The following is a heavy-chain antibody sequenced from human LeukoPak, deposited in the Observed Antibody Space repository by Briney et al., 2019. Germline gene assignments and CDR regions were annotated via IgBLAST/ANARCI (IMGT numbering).Heavy chain of an antibody. CDR1: GYTFTNYG. CDR3: VRDFSCGGGTCSDCFDP. D-gene: IGHD2-15*01. J-gene: IGHJ5*02. V-gene: IGHV1-18*01. CDR2: IGAYNGHT. Sequence: ASVKASCKASGYTFTNYGISWVRQAPGQGLEWMGWIGAYNGHTTYAQNIQGRLTMTTDTSTSTAYMDLRSLRSDDTAVYYCVRDFSCGGGTCSDCFDPWGQGTLVTVSS.